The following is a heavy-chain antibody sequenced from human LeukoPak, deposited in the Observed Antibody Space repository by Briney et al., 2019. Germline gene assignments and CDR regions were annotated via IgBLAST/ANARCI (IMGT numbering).Heavy chain of an antibody. Sequence: SETLSLTCAVSGDSISSNYWSWIRQPPGKGLEWIGYIYYSGSTNYNPSLKSRITISVDTSKNQFSLNLSSVTAADTAVYYCARHRGSGVLYYFDFWGQGALVTVSS. V-gene: IGHV4-59*08. CDR1: GDSISSNY. CDR3: ARHRGSGVLYYFDF. D-gene: IGHD6-19*01. CDR2: IYYSGST. J-gene: IGHJ4*02.